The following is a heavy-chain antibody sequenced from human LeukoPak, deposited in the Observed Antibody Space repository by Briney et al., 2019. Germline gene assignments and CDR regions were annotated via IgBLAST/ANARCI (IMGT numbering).Heavy chain of an antibody. CDR2: IDWDEDK. J-gene: IGHJ4*02. V-gene: IGHV2-70*01. CDR1: GFSLSSSGMC. CDR3: ARINYYDSSGYYDY. Sequence: SGPALVKPTQTLTLTCTFSGFSLSSSGMCVSWIRQPPGKALEWLAFIDWDEDKSYSTSLKTRLTVSKDNSKNQVVLTMTYMDPVATATYYCARINYYDSSGYYDYWGQGTLVTVSS. D-gene: IGHD3-22*01.